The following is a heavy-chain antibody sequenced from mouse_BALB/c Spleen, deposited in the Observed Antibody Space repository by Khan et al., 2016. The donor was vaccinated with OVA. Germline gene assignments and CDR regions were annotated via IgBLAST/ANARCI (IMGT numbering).Heavy chain of an antibody. CDR1: GYTFTSYM. J-gene: IGHJ3*01. CDR2: INPSSDYN. V-gene: IGHV1-4*01. CDR3: ARGGYGSFGY. D-gene: IGHD1-1*01. Sequence: QVQLQQSGAELARPGASVKMSCKASGYTFTSYMMHWVKQRPGQGLEWIGDINPSSDYNNYNQKFKDKATLTADKFSSTAYMQLSSLTSEDSAVYYCARGGYGSFGYWGQGTLVTVSA.